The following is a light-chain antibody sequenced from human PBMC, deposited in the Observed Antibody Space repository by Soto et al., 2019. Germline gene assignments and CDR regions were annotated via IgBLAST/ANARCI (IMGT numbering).Light chain of an antibody. J-gene: IGKJ5*01. V-gene: IGKV3-15*01. CDR1: QSVSSN. CDR3: QQYYNWPLT. CDR2: GAS. Sequence: EIVMTQSPATLSVSPGERATLSCRASQSVSSNLAWYQQKPGQAPRLLIYGASTRATGIPARFSGSGSGTDYVLTISSLQSEDFAVYYCQQYYNWPLTFGQGTRLEIK.